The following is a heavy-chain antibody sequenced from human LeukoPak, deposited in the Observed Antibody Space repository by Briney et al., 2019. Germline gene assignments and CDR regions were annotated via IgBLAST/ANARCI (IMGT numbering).Heavy chain of an antibody. CDR2: ISYDGNDN. Sequence: GRSLRLSCGASGFTFSRIAMHWVRQAPGKGLEWVAVISYDGNDNYYADSVKGRFTISRDNSKNTLYLQMNSLRAEDTAVYYCAKLGSGYYLYYFDYWGQGTLVTVSS. J-gene: IGHJ4*02. CDR3: AKLGSGYYLYYFDY. CDR1: GFTFSRIA. D-gene: IGHD3-22*01. V-gene: IGHV3-30*04.